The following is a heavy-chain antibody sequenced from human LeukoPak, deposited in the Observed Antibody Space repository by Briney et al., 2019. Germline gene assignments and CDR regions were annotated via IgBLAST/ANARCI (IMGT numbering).Heavy chain of an antibody. Sequence: ASVKVSCKASGYTFTDYYLHWLRQAPGQGLEWMGWINPKSGATTYAQKFQGRVTMTRDTSISTAYMELSRLRSDDTAVYYCARGPRYYYGSGSYYPKYYFDYWGQGTLVTVSS. V-gene: IGHV1-2*02. J-gene: IGHJ4*02. CDR2: INPKSGAT. D-gene: IGHD3-10*01. CDR3: ARGPRYYYGSGSYYPKYYFDY. CDR1: GYTFTDYY.